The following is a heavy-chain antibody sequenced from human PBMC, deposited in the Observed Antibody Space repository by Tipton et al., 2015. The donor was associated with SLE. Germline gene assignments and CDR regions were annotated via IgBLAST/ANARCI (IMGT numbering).Heavy chain of an antibody. CDR2: IYYSGST. CDR1: GGSFSGYY. D-gene: IGHD6-19*01. V-gene: IGHV4-59*12. J-gene: IGHJ3*02. Sequence: TLSLTCAVYGGSFSGYYWSWIRQPPGKGLEWIGYIYYSGSTNYNPSLKSRVTISVDKSKNQFSLKLSSVTAADTAVYYCARDDSSGRGAFDIWGQGTMVTVSS. CDR3: ARDDSSGRGAFDI.